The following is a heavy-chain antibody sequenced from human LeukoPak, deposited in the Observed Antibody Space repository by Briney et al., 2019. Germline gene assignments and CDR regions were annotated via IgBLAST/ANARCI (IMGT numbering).Heavy chain of an antibody. Sequence: SVKVSCKXSGYTFTGYYMHWVQQAPGQGLEWMGRIIPIFGTANYAQKFQGRVTITTDESTSTAYMELSSLRSEDTAVYYCARGIFCSSTSCYGGWFDPWGQGTLVTVSS. J-gene: IGHJ5*02. CDR3: ARGIFCSSTSCYGGWFDP. CDR1: GYTFTGYY. CDR2: IIPIFGTA. D-gene: IGHD2-2*01. V-gene: IGHV1-69*05.